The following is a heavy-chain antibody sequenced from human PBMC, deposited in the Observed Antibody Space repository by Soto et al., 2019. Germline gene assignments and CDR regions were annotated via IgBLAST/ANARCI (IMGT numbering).Heavy chain of an antibody. V-gene: IGHV3-64D*06. D-gene: IGHD4-17*01. CDR3: SKGGKTTVTEFDC. CDR2: VSGDGNIK. J-gene: IGHJ4*02. Sequence: GGSLRLSCSASGFTFESYSMHWVRQTPGKGLEYVSGVSGDGNIKYYAESVKGRFIISRDNYKNALYLQMSSLRPEDTAMYYCSKGGKTTVTEFDCWGRGTLVTVSS. CDR1: GFTFESYS.